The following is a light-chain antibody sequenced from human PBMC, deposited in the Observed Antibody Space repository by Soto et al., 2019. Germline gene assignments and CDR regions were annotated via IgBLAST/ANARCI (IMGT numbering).Light chain of an antibody. CDR3: LLSYGGARRV. CDR1: PGAVTSGHY. Sequence: QAVVTQEPSLTVSPGGTVTLTCASSPGAVTSGHYPYWFQQKPGQAPRTLIYDTSNKHSWTPARFSGSLVGGKPALTLSGAQPEDEAVYFCLLSYGGARRVFGGGTKLTVL. CDR2: DTS. J-gene: IGLJ2*01. V-gene: IGLV7-46*01.